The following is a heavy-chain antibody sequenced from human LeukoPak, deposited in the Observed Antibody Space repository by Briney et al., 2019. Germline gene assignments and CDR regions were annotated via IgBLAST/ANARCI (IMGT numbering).Heavy chain of an antibody. V-gene: IGHV4-34*01. CDR2: INHSGST. D-gene: IGHD6-19*01. CDR3: ARVARGWYGFGVDY. Sequence: SETLSLTWAVYGGSFSGYYWSWIRQPPGRGLEWIGEINHSGSTNYNPSLKSRVTISVDTSKNQFSLKLSSVTAADTAVYYCARVARGWYGFGVDYWGQGTLVTVSS. J-gene: IGHJ4*02. CDR1: GGSFSGYY.